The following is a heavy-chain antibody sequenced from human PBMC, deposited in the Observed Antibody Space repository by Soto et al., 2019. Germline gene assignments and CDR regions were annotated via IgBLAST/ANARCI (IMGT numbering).Heavy chain of an antibody. V-gene: IGHV1-69*02. CDR2: IIPILGIA. CDR3: ARATPGYSSGGLYYFDY. CDR1: GGTLSSYT. J-gene: IGHJ4*02. D-gene: IGHD6-19*01. Sequence: ASVKVSCKASGGTLSSYTISWVRQAPGQGLEWMGRIIPILGIANYAQKFQGRVTITADKSTSTAYMELSSLRSEDTAVYYCARATPGYSSGGLYYFDYWGQGTLVTVSS.